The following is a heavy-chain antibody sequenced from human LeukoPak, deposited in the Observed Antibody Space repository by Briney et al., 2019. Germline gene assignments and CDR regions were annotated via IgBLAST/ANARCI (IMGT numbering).Heavy chain of an antibody. CDR3: AKDQCSSTSCYDGMDV. Sequence: GGSLRLSCAASGFTFSSYGMHWVRQAPGKGLEWVAVISYDGSNKYYADSVKGRFTISRDNSKNTLYLQMYSLRAEDTAVYYCAKDQCSSTSCYDGMDVWGQGTTVTVSS. CDR2: ISYDGSNK. J-gene: IGHJ6*02. D-gene: IGHD2-2*01. V-gene: IGHV3-30*18. CDR1: GFTFSSYG.